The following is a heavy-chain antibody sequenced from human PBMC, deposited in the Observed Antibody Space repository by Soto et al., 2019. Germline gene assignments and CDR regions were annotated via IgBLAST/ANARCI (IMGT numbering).Heavy chain of an antibody. J-gene: IGHJ6*02. CDR2: IHASNISNI. V-gene: IGHV3-48*03. CDR3: ARDGTTGTANYHYAMDV. Sequence: GGSLRLSCVASGFTLSSYHMDWVRQAPGKGLEWISYIHASNISNIYYADSVKGRFTISRDNAKNSLYLQMDSLRAEDTAVYYCARDGTTGTANYHYAMDVWGQGTTVTVSS. D-gene: IGHD4-17*01. CDR1: GFTLSSYH.